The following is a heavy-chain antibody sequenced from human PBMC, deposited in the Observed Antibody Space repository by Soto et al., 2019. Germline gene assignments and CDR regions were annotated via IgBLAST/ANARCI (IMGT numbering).Heavy chain of an antibody. V-gene: IGHV3-9*01. J-gene: IGHJ3*02. D-gene: IGHD6-19*01. CDR2: ISWNSGSI. CDR1: GFTFDDYA. CDR3: AKETHSSGWYIAFDI. Sequence: PGGSLRLSCAASGFTFDDYAMHWVRQAPGKGLEWVSGISWNSGSIGYADSVKGRFTISRDNAKNSLYLQMNSLRAEDTALYYCAKETHSSGWYIAFDIWGQGTMITVSS.